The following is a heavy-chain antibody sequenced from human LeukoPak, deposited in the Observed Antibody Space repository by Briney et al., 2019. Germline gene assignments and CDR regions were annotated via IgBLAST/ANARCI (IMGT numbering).Heavy chain of an antibody. V-gene: IGHV4-30-2*01. CDR2: IYHSGST. D-gene: IGHD6-25*01. CDR1: GGSISSGGYY. CDR3: AREKTAVPGGVGY. J-gene: IGHJ4*02. Sequence: SQTLSLTCTVSGGSISSGGYYWSWIRQPPGKGLEWIGYIYHSGSTYYNPSLKSRVTISVDRSKNQFSLKLSSVTAADTAVYYCAREKTAVPGGVGYWGPGNPGTVSP.